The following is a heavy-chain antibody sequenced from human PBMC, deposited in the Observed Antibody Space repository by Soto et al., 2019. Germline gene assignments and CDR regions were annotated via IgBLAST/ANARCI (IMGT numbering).Heavy chain of an antibody. CDR1: GFSLSTSGVG. CDR3: AHRLNSRSIAARQGPDFDY. CDR2: IYWDDDK. J-gene: IGHJ4*02. V-gene: IGHV2-5*02. Sequence: SGPTLVNPTQTLTLSCTFSGFSLSTSGVGVGWIRQPPGKALEWLALIYWDDDKRYCPSLKSRLTITKDTSKNQVVLTMTNMDPVDTATYYCAHRLNSRSIAARQGPDFDYWSQGTLVTVSS. D-gene: IGHD6-6*01.